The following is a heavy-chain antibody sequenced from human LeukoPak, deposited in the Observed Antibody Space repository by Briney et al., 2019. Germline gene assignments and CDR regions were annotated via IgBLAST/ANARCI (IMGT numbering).Heavy chain of an antibody. V-gene: IGHV1-2*06. J-gene: IGHJ4*02. Sequence: ASVKVSCKASGYTFTGYYIHWVRQAPGQGLEWMGRINPNGGGTNYAQKFQGRVTMTSDTSISTAYMELSSLRSEDTAVYYCARRIYYYDSSGYYFDYWGQGTLVTVSS. CDR1: GYTFTGYY. CDR2: INPNGGGT. CDR3: ARRIYYYDSSGYYFDY. D-gene: IGHD3-22*01.